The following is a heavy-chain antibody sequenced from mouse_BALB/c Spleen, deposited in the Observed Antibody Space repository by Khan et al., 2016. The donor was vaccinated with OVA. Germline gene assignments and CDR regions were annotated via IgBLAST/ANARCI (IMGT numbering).Heavy chain of an antibody. Sequence: EVQLVESGPGLVKPSQSLSLTCTVTGYSITSDYAWDWIRQFPGNKLEWMGYISYSGYTSYNPSLKSRISISRDTSKNQFFLQLTSVTTEDTATYYCARKYYYGYAMDYWGQGTSVTVSS. CDR1: GYSITSDYA. D-gene: IGHD1-1*01. V-gene: IGHV3-2*02. CDR2: ISYSGYT. CDR3: ARKYYYGYAMDY. J-gene: IGHJ4*01.